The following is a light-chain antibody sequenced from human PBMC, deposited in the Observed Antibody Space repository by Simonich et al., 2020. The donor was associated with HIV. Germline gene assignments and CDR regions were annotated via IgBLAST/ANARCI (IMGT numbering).Light chain of an antibody. CDR2: CVS. J-gene: IGKJ2*01. V-gene: IGKV1-12*01. CDR3: QQANSFPYT. Sequence: DIQLTQSPSSLSASVGDRVTITCRASQAVSNWLAWYQQQPGKAPKLLIYCVSSLQSGVPSRFSGSGSGTDFTLTITSLQPEDFATYYCQQANSFPYTFGQGTKLEIK. CDR1: QAVSNW.